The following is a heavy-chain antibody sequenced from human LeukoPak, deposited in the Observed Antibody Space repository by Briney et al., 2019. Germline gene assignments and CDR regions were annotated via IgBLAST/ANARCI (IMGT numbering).Heavy chain of an antibody. J-gene: IGHJ4*02. V-gene: IGHV3-30*02. CDR2: IRYDGSNK. CDR3: AKDFRGYSGSIDY. CDR1: GFSFSSYA. D-gene: IGHD5-12*01. Sequence: GGSLRLSCAASGFSFSSYAMHWVRQAPGKGLEWVAFIRYDGSNKYYADSVKGRFTISRDNSKNTLYVQMNSLRAEDTAVYYCAKDFRGYSGSIDYRGQGTLVTVSS.